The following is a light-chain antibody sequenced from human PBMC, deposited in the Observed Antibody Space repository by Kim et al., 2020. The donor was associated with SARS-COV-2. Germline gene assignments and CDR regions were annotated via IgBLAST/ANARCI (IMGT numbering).Light chain of an antibody. CDR1: KLGDKY. Sequence: SSELTQPPSVSVAPGQTASITCSGDKLGDKYACWYQQKPGQSPVLVIYQDNKRPSGIPERFSGSNSGNTATLTINGTQAMDEADYYCQAWHSTTAVFGTGTKVTVL. CDR3: QAWHSTTAV. J-gene: IGLJ1*01. V-gene: IGLV3-1*01. CDR2: QDN.